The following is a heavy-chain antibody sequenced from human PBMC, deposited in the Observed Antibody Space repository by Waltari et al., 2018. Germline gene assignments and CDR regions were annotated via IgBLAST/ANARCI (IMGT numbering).Heavy chain of an antibody. CDR3: ARRYYDILTGYYYFDY. CDR1: GGTFSSYA. D-gene: IGHD3-9*01. V-gene: IGHV1-69*01. Sequence: QVQLVQSGAEVKKPGSSVKVSCKASGGTFSSYAISWVRQAPGQGLEWMGGIIPICGTENYARKCQGRVTSTADESTSTAYMELSSLRSEDTAVYYCARRYYDILTGYYYFDYWGQGTLVTVSS. J-gene: IGHJ4*02. CDR2: IIPICGTE.